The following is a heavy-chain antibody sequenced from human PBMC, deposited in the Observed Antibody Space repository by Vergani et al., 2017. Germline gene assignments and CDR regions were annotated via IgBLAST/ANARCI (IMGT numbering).Heavy chain of an antibody. J-gene: IGHJ6*02. Sequence: QVQLVQSGAEVKRPGASVKVSCKASGYTFTSYYMHWVRQVPGQGLEWMGIINPSGCSTSYAQKFQGRVTMTRDTSTSTVYMVLSSLRSEDTAVYYCARSLAAAGHYYYYYGMDVWDQGTTVTVSS. CDR1: GYTFTSYY. V-gene: IGHV1-46*03. CDR2: INPSGCST. D-gene: IGHD6-13*01. CDR3: ARSLAAAGHYYYYYGMDV.